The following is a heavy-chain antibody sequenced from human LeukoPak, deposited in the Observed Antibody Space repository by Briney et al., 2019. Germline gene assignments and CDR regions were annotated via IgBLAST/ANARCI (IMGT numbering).Heavy chain of an antibody. Sequence: SETLSLTCTVSGGSISSSSYCWGWIRQPPGKGLEWIGSIYYSGSTYYNPSLKSRVTISVDTSKNQFSLKLSSVTAADTAVYYCARKQYYYDSSGYSNWFDPWGQGTLVTVSS. CDR3: ARKQYYYDSSGYSNWFDP. V-gene: IGHV4-39*01. CDR1: GGSISSSSYC. D-gene: IGHD3-22*01. CDR2: IYYSGST. J-gene: IGHJ5*02.